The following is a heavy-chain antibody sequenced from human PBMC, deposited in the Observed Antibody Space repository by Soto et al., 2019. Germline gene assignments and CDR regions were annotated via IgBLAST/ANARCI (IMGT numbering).Heavy chain of an antibody. CDR2: IYHSGGT. CDR3: ARWMAGTYHYGMDV. D-gene: IGHD1-1*01. CDR1: GGSINDYY. V-gene: IGHV4-59*12. J-gene: IGHJ6*02. Sequence: HVQLQESGPGLVKPSETLSLTCTVSGGSINDYYWSLIRQAPGKGLEWIGYIYHSGGTNYNPSLKSRVTISVDTSKNQFSLKMVSVTAADTAVYYCARWMAGTYHYGMDVWGQGTTVTVSS.